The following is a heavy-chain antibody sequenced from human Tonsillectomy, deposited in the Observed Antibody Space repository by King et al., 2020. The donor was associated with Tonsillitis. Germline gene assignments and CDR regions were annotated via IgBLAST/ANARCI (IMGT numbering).Heavy chain of an antibody. J-gene: IGHJ6*02. D-gene: IGHD6-6*01. CDR2: ISTSGSTI. CDR1: GFTFSSYE. CDR3: ARGSAARNYYGMDV. Sequence: QLVQSGGGFVQPGGSLRLSCAASGFTFSSYEMNWVRQAPGKGLEWVSYISTSGSTIYYADSVKGRFTISRDNAKNSLYLLMNSLRAEDTAVYYCARGSAARNYYGMDVWGQGTTVTVSS. V-gene: IGHV3-48*03.